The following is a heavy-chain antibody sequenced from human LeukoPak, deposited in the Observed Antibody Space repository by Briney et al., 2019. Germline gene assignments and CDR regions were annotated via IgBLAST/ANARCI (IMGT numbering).Heavy chain of an antibody. CDR2: ISPSSGNI. CDR1: GFPLSSYS. J-gene: IGHJ4*02. V-gene: IGHV3-48*01. D-gene: IGHD1-1*01. CDR3: VRVKGTYFDY. Sequence: GGSLRLSCVASGFPLSSYSINWIRQAPGKGLEWVSYISPSSGNIYYLDSVQGRFTVSRDNDRNSLFLQIDSPTAEDTAVYFCVRVKGTYFDYWGQGALVIVSS.